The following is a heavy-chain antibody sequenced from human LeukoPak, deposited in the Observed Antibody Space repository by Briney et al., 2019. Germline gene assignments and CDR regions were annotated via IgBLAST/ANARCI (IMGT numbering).Heavy chain of an antibody. CDR3: ARESAIDWYFDS. J-gene: IGHJ4*02. CDR1: GGSISSSSYY. D-gene: IGHD5/OR15-5a*01. CDR2: IYHTGTS. Sequence: PSETLSLTCTVSGGSISSSSYYWGWIRQPAGKGLEWVGRIYHTGTSHYNPSLKNRVTMSLDRPKNQFSLRLNSMTAADTAVYYCARESAIDWYFDSWGQGTQVTVSS. V-gene: IGHV4-61*02.